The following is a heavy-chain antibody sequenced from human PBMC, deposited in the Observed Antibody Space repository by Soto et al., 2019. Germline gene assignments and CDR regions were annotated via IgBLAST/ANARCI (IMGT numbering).Heavy chain of an antibody. V-gene: IGHV4-31*03. D-gene: IGHD1-26*01. Sequence: SETLSLTCTVSGGSISSGGYYWSWIRQHPGKGLEWIGYIYYSGSTYYNPSLKSRVTISVDTSKNQFSLKLSSVTAADTAVYYCARDLSRGSNWFDPWGQGTLVTVS. CDR2: IYYSGST. J-gene: IGHJ5*02. CDR3: ARDLSRGSNWFDP. CDR1: GGSISSGGYY.